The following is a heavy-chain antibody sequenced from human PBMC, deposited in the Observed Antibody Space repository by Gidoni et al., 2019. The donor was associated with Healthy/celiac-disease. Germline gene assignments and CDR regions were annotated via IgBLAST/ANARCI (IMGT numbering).Heavy chain of an antibody. V-gene: IGHV4-59*08. Sequence: QVQLQESGPGLVKPSETLSLTCTVSGGSISSYYWSWIRQPPGKGLEWIGYIYYSGSTNYNPSLKGRGTISIEPSKNQFSLKLSSVTAADTAVYYCARWGCTNGVCYKDNWFDPWGQGTLVTVSS. CDR3: ARWGCTNGVCYKDNWFDP. CDR1: GGSISSYY. D-gene: IGHD2-8*01. CDR2: IYYSGST. J-gene: IGHJ5*02.